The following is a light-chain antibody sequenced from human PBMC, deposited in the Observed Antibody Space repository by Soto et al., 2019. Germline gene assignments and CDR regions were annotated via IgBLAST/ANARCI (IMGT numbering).Light chain of an antibody. CDR2: DVT. Sequence: QSALTQPASVSGSPGQSITISCTGTSSDVGGYNYVSWYQQHPVKAPKLMIYDVTNRPSGVSDRFSGSKSGNTASLNISGLPAEDEADYYCSSYTSSSTPYVFGTGTKLTVL. V-gene: IGLV2-14*01. CDR3: SSYTSSSTPYV. J-gene: IGLJ1*01. CDR1: SSDVGGYNY.